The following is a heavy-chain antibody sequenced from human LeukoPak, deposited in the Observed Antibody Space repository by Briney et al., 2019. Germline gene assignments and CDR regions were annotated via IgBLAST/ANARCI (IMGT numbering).Heavy chain of an antibody. V-gene: IGHV3-74*01. J-gene: IGHJ4*02. D-gene: IGHD3-10*01. Sequence: GGSLRLSCAASAXTFNRNWLHWVRQAPGQGLMWVSRINSGGSDITYADSVKGRFTISRDNAKNTMYVKMKSLRAEDTDVYYCARGSLGDGSLLIDYWGQGTLVTVSS. CDR3: ARGSLGDGSLLIDY. CDR1: AXTFNRNW. CDR2: INSGGSDI.